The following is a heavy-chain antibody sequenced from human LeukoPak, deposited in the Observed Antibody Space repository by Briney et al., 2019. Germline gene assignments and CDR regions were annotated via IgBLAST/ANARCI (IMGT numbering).Heavy chain of an antibody. CDR1: GFTFSSYW. Sequence: GGSLRLSCAASGFTFSSYWMHWVRQAPGKGLVWVSHIKSDGSSTTYADSVKGRFTISRDNAKNTLYLQMNSLRAEDTAVHYCARGGDWRSLDYWGQGSLVTVSS. J-gene: IGHJ4*02. V-gene: IGHV3-74*01. D-gene: IGHD3-9*01. CDR2: IKSDGSST. CDR3: ARGGDWRSLDY.